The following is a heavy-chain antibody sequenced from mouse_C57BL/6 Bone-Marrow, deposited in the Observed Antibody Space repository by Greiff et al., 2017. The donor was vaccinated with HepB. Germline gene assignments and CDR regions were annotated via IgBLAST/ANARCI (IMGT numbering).Heavy chain of an antibody. CDR2: IYPGSGST. CDR3: ARDYYGSNYAMDY. V-gene: IGHV1-55*01. CDR1: GYTFTSYW. J-gene: IGHJ4*01. Sequence: QVQLQQPGAELVKPGASVKMSCKASGYTFTSYWITWVKQRPGQGLEWIGDIYPGSGSTNYNEKFKSKATLTVDTSSSTAYMQLSSLTYEDSAVYYCARDYYGSNYAMDYWGQGTSVTVSS. D-gene: IGHD1-1*01.